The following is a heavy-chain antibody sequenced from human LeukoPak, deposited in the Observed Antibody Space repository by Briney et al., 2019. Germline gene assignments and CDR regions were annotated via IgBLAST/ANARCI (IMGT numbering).Heavy chain of an antibody. CDR2: IKSTGDTT. Sequence: GASVQVSCKTSGYTSTSYHMHWVRQAPGQGLEWVAIIKSTGDTTVYAQKFQGRVTMTRDTSTSTVYMDLSSLSSEDTAVYYCVREDAHTYYFDFWGPGTLVTVSS. V-gene: IGHV1-46*01. J-gene: IGHJ4*02. D-gene: IGHD2-2*01. CDR1: GYTSTSYH. CDR3: VREDAHTYYFDF.